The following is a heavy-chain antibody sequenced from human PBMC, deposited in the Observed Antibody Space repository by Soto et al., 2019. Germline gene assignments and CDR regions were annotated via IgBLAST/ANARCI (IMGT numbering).Heavy chain of an antibody. CDR1: VFTFTSYA. Sequence: PGGSLRLSCAASVFTFTSYAMSWVRQAPGMGLEWVSAITGSGGSTYYADSVKGRFTISRDNSKNTLYLQMSSLRAEDTAVYYCAKVGSSSGWYGAFDYWGQGTLVTVSS. J-gene: IGHJ4*02. V-gene: IGHV3-23*01. CDR3: AKVGSSSGWYGAFDY. CDR2: ITGSGGST. D-gene: IGHD6-19*01.